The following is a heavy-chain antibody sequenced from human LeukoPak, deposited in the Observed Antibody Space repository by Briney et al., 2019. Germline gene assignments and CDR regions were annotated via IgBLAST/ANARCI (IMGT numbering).Heavy chain of an antibody. Sequence: PGGSLRLSCAASGFTFSDYAMSWVRQAPGKGLEWVSVIGGSAGDTYYAESVKGRFTISRDNSKNTLYLQMNSLRAEDTAVYYCARDKYWGQGTLVTVSS. CDR1: GFTFSDYA. CDR2: IGGSAGDT. V-gene: IGHV3-23*01. CDR3: ARDKY. J-gene: IGHJ4*02.